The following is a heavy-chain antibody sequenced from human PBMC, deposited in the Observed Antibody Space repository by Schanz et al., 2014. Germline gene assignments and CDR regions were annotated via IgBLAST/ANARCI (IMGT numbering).Heavy chain of an antibody. CDR1: GYIFSSYA. V-gene: IGHV7-4-1*02. Sequence: QLVQSGSEFRKPGASVKVSCKASGYIFSSYAIHWVRQAPGQGLEWMGWINPTTGNPGYAQGFTGRFVFSFDTSVSTAYLQISGLKAEDTAGYYGARARYGLDVWGQGTTVTVSS. J-gene: IGHJ6*02. CDR3: ARARYGLDV. CDR2: INPTTGNP.